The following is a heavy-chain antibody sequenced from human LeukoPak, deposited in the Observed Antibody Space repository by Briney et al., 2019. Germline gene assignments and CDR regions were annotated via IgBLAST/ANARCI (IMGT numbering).Heavy chain of an antibody. CDR2: ISYDGSNK. CDR3: ARPPPPTAMPFDY. D-gene: IGHD2-2*01. J-gene: IGHJ4*02. V-gene: IGHV3-30-3*01. CDR1: GFTFSSYA. Sequence: GGSLRLSCAASGFTFSSYAMHWVRQAPGKGLEWVAVISYDGSNKYYADSVKGRFTISRDNSKNTLYLQMNSLRAEDTAVYYCARPPPPTAMPFDYWGQGTLVTVSS.